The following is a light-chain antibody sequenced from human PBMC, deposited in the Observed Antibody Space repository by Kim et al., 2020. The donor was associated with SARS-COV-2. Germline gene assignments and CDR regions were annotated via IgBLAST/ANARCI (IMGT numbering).Light chain of an antibody. CDR3: QAWDSSTLV. CDR1: KLGDKY. CDR2: QDS. Sequence: SYELTQPPSVCVSPGQTASITCSGDKLGDKYACWYQQKPGQSPVLVIYQDSKRPSGIPERFSGSNSGNTATLTISGTQAMDEADYYCQAWDSSTLVFGGG. V-gene: IGLV3-1*01. J-gene: IGLJ2*01.